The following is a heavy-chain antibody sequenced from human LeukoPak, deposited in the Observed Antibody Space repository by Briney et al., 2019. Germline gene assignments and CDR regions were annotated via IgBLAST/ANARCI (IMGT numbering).Heavy chain of an antibody. D-gene: IGHD5-12*01. CDR3: AKDGAWLRFDD. J-gene: IGHJ4*02. V-gene: IGHV3-23*01. Sequence: GGSLRLSCAASGFTFSSYTMNWVRQAPGKGLEWVSGISPGGGPTYYADSVKGRFTISRDDSKNTLYLQMNNLRAEDTAVYYCAKDGAWLRFDDWGQGILVTVSS. CDR2: ISPGGGPT. CDR1: GFTFSSYT.